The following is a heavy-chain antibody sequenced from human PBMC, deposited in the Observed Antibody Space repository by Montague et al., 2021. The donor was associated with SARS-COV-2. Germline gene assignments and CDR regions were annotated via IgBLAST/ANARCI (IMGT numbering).Heavy chain of an antibody. CDR1: GGSITGGGYY. Sequence: TLSLTCTVSGGSITGGGYYWTWIRQHPGKGLEWIGYIYHTGSTYYNPSLQSRLRTSVDTSKNEFSLTLTSVTAADTAIYYCARDRGWGSRGAGYIDLWGRGTLVTVSS. J-gene: IGHJ2*01. CDR3: ARDRGWGSRGAGYIDL. V-gene: IGHV4-31*03. CDR2: IYHTGST. D-gene: IGHD2-21*01.